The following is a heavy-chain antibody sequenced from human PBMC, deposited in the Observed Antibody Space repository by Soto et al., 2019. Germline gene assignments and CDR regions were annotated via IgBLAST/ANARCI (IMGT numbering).Heavy chain of an antibody. D-gene: IGHD1-26*01. CDR3: GKGRSGDVGVFY. Sequence: QVPLVQSGAEVNKSGASVKISCKASGYSFTGYYIHWVRQAPGQGFEWMGEISPNSGGTKYAQKFQGRVTMTRDTSITTVYMDLSNLSPDDTAVYYCGKGRSGDVGVFYWGQGTLVTVYS. V-gene: IGHV1-2*02. CDR1: GYSFTGYY. CDR2: ISPNSGGT. J-gene: IGHJ4*02.